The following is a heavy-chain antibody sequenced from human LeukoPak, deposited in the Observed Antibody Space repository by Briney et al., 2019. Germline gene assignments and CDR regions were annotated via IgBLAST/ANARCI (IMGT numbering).Heavy chain of an antibody. CDR2: IYTSGST. V-gene: IGHV4-61*02. D-gene: IGHD3-3*01. Sequence: PSETLSLTCTVSGGSISSGSYYWSWIRQPAGKGLEWIGRIYTSGSTNYNPSLKSRVTISVDTSKNQFSLKLSSVTAADTAVYYCAGGIRFLEWLEPLDYWGQGTLVTVSS. J-gene: IGHJ4*02. CDR1: GGSISSGSYY. CDR3: AGGIRFLEWLEPLDY.